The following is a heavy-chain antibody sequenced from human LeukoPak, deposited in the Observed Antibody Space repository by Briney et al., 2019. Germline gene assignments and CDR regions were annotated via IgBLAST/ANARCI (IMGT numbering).Heavy chain of an antibody. Sequence: GGSLRLSCAASGFTFSNYWMSWVRQAPGKGLERVANIKQDGSDIYYVDSVKGRFTISRDNAKNSLYLQMNSLRAEDTAVYYCTRSGTYVFDFWGRGTLVTVSS. CDR1: GFTFSNYW. CDR2: IKQDGSDI. D-gene: IGHD1-26*01. CDR3: TRSGTYVFDF. V-gene: IGHV3-7*01. J-gene: IGHJ4*02.